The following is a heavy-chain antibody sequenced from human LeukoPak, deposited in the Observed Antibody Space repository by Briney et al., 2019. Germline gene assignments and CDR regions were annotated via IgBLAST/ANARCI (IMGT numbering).Heavy chain of an antibody. Sequence: TSETLSLTCKVSGYPIGLDYYWVWIRQAPGRGLQWIGGFHRGRIQYNSALKSRVTISIDSSKNQFSLRMWPVTAADTAFYFCARAPSSYESGNGYPNLGWLDPWGQGALVTVSS. CDR2: FHRGRI. CDR3: ARAPSSYESGNGYPNLGWLDP. CDR1: GYPIGLDYY. J-gene: IGHJ5*02. D-gene: IGHD5-24*01. V-gene: IGHV4-38-2*02.